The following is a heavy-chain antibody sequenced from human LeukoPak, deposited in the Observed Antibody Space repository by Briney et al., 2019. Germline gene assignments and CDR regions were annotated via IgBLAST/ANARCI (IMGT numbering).Heavy chain of an antibody. D-gene: IGHD1-26*01. V-gene: IGHV3-53*01. Sequence: GGSLRLSCAASGFAVSSNYMTWVRQAPGKGLEWVSIIYSGGSTSYADSVKGRFTISRDNSKNTLYLQMNSLRAEDTAVYYCARDVVGATYFDWGQGTLVTVSS. CDR3: ARDVVGATYFD. CDR2: IYSGGST. J-gene: IGHJ4*02. CDR1: GFAVSSNY.